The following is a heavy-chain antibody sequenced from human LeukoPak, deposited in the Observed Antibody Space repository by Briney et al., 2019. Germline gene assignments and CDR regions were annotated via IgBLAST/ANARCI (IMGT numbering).Heavy chain of an antibody. V-gene: IGHV3-30-3*01. CDR2: ISYDGSNK. D-gene: IGHD4-17*01. Sequence: PGRSLRLSCAASGFTFNSYAMHWVRQAPGKGLEWVAVISYDGSNKYYADSVKGRFTISRDNSKNTLYLQMNSLRAEDTAVYYCARVPTTVTTFYAFDIWGQGTMVTVSS. J-gene: IGHJ3*02. CDR1: GFTFNSYA. CDR3: ARVPTTVTTFYAFDI.